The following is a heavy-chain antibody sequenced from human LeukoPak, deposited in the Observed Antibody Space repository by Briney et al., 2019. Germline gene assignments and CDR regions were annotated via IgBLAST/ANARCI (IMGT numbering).Heavy chain of an antibody. V-gene: IGHV3-74*01. CDR3: ASVVGGYYPPVEGFDL. Sequence: GGSLRLSCAASGFTLSGFWMHWVRQAPGKGLVWASRINSDGSSTSHADSVKGRFTISRDNAKNTLYLQMNSLRAEDTAVYYCASVVGGYYPPVEGFDLWGQGTMVTVSS. J-gene: IGHJ3*01. D-gene: IGHD3-3*01. CDR2: INSDGSST. CDR1: GFTLSGFW.